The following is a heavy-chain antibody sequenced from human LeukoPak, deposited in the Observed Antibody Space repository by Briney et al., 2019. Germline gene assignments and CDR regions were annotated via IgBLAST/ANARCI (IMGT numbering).Heavy chain of an antibody. Sequence: SETLSLTCTVSGGSISSGDYYWSWIRQPPGKGLEWIGYIYYSGSTYYNPSLKSRVTISVDTSKNQFSLKLSSATAADTAVYYCARVARASSGVSFDYWGQGTLVTVSS. J-gene: IGHJ4*02. CDR2: IYYSGST. CDR3: ARVARASSGVSFDY. V-gene: IGHV4-30-4*01. CDR1: GGSISSGDYY. D-gene: IGHD6-25*01.